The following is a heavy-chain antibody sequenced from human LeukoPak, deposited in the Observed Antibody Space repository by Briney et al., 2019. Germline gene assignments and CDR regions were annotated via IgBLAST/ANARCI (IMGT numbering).Heavy chain of an antibody. CDR1: GGSFSGYY. CDR2: INHSGST. Sequence: SETLSLTCAVYGGSFSGYYWSWIRQPPGKGLEWIGEINHSGSTNYNPSLKSRVTISVDTSKNQFSLKLSSVTAADTAVYYCARGRYYCSGGSCYSGYYYYMDVWAKGPRSPSP. J-gene: IGHJ6*03. D-gene: IGHD2-15*01. CDR3: ARGRYYCSGGSCYSGYYYYMDV. V-gene: IGHV4-34*01.